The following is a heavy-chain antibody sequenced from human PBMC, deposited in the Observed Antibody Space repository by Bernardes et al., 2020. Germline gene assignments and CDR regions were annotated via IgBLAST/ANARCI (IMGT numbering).Heavy chain of an antibody. CDR3: ARVRILTGSQGWPDY. V-gene: IGHV4-34*01. CDR2: INHSGRT. CDR1: GGSFRGSY. D-gene: IGHD3-9*01. J-gene: IGHJ4*02. Sequence: SETLSLTCAVYGGSFRGSYWSWIRQPPGLGLEWIGEINHSGRTNYNPSLKSRVTISVDTSKNQFSLKLSSVTAADTAVYYCARVRILTGSQGWPDYWGQGTLVTGSS.